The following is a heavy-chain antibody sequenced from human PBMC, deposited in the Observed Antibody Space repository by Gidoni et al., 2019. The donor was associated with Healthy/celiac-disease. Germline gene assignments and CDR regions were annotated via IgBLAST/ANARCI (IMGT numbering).Heavy chain of an antibody. D-gene: IGHD3-22*01. J-gene: IGHJ3*02. CDR3: ARENRITMIVVVRYRGAFDI. Sequence: EVQLVESGGGLVQPGGSLRLSCAASGFTFSSYWMSWVRQAPGKGLEWVANIKQDGSEKYYVDSVKGRFTISRDNAKNSLYLQMNSLRAEDTAVYYCARENRITMIVVVRYRGAFDIWGQGTMVTVSS. CDR1: GFTFSSYW. CDR2: IKQDGSEK. V-gene: IGHV3-7*03.